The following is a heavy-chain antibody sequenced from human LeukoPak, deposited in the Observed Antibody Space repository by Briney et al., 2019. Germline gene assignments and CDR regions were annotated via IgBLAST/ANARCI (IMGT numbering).Heavy chain of an antibody. Sequence: ASVKVSCKASGYIFTSYDINWVRQATGQGLEWMGWMNPNSGNTGYAQKFQGRVTMTRNTSISTAYMELSSLRSEDTAVYYCARVRGNWGPYYYYYMDVWGKGTTVTVSS. J-gene: IGHJ6*03. D-gene: IGHD7-27*01. CDR2: MNPNSGNT. V-gene: IGHV1-8*01. CDR1: GYIFTSYD. CDR3: ARVRGNWGPYYYYYMDV.